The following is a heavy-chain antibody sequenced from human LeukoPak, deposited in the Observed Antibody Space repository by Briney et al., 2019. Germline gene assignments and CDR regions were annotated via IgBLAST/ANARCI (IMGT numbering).Heavy chain of an antibody. Sequence: SETLSLTCAVYGGSLSGYYWSWIRQPPGKGLEWIGEINHSGSTNYNPSLKSRVTISVDTSKNQLSLKLSSVTASDTAVYFCARLDYSSGPIDYWGQGTLVTVSS. D-gene: IGHD6-19*01. CDR2: INHSGST. V-gene: IGHV4-34*01. J-gene: IGHJ4*02. CDR1: GGSLSGYY. CDR3: ARLDYSSGPIDY.